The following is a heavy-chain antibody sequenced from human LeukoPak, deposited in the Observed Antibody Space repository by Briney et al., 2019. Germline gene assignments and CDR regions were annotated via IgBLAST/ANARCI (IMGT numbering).Heavy chain of an antibody. CDR1: GFTFSSYS. J-gene: IGHJ4*02. CDR3: ARDRSSRSGDY. V-gene: IGHV3-21*01. CDR2: ISSSSSYI. D-gene: IGHD6-6*01. Sequence: GGSLRLSCAASGFTFSSYSMNWVRQAPGKGLEWVSSISSSSSYIYHADSVKGRFTISRDNAKNSLYLQMNSLRAEDTAVYYCARDRSSRSGDYWGQGTLVTVSS.